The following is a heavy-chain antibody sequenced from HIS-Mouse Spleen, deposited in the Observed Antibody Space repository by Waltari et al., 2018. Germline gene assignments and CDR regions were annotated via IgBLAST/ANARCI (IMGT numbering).Heavy chain of an antibody. D-gene: IGHD6-13*01. Sequence: QVQLVQSGAEVKKPGSSVKVSCKASGGTFSSYAISWVRQAPGQGLEWMGRIIPILGIATYAQEFQGRVTITADKSTSTAYMELSSLRSEDTAVYYCARGYSSSWNYFDYWGQGTLVTVSS. CDR1: GGTFSSYA. V-gene: IGHV1-69*04. CDR3: ARGYSSSWNYFDY. J-gene: IGHJ4*02. CDR2: IIPILGIA.